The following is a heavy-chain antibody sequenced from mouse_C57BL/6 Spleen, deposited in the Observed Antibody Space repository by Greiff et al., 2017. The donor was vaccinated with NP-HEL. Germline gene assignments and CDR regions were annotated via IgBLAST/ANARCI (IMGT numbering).Heavy chain of an antibody. J-gene: IGHJ4*01. CDR1: GYAFSSSW. D-gene: IGHD3-2*02. Sequence: QVQLQQSGPELVKPGASVKISCKASGYAFSSSWMNWVKQRPGKGLEWIGRIYPGDGDPNYNGKFKGKATMTADKSSSTAYMQLSSLTSEDSAVYFCAREDSSGHYYAMDYWGQGTSVTVSS. V-gene: IGHV1-82*01. CDR2: IYPGDGDP. CDR3: AREDSSGHYYAMDY.